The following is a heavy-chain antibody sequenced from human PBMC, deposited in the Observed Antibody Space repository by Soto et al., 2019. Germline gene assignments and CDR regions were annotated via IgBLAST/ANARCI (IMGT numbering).Heavy chain of an antibody. CDR2: ISSSSHYM. Sequence: EVQLVESGGGLVKPGGSLRLSCAASGFTFRSFSMNWVRQAPGEGLEWVSSISSSSHYMYYADSLKGRFTISRDNAKDSLFLQMHSLRAEDTAVYYCARASSSGSYFDYWGQGTLVTVSS. J-gene: IGHJ4*02. CDR1: GFTFRSFS. D-gene: IGHD6-6*01. V-gene: IGHV3-21*01. CDR3: ARASSSGSYFDY.